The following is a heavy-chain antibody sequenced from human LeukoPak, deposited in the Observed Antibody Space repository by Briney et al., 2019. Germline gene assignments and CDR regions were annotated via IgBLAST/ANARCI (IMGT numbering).Heavy chain of an antibody. CDR2: IGGSVGST. CDR1: GFTFSTYA. V-gene: IGHV3-23*01. CDR3: AKDLYGDYGGLDY. J-gene: IGHJ4*02. Sequence: GGSLRLSCAASGFTFSTYAMTWFRQAPGKGLEWVSAIGGSVGSTNYADSVKGRFTISRDNSKNTVYLQMNSLRAEDTAVYYCAKDLYGDYGGLDYWGQGTLVTVSS. D-gene: IGHD4-17*01.